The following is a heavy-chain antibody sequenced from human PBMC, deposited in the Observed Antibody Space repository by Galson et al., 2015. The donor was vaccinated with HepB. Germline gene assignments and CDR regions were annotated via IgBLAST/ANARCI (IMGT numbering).Heavy chain of an antibody. D-gene: IGHD3-16*01. V-gene: IGHV4-31*03. Sequence: TLSLTCTVSGGSISSGGYYWSWIRQHPGKGLEWIGYIYYSGSTYYNPSLKSRVTISVDTSKNQFSLKLSSVTAADTAVYYCARAASYDYIWGSYPNTLDYWGQGTLVTVSS. CDR2: IYYSGST. J-gene: IGHJ4*02. CDR3: ARAASYDYIWGSYPNTLDY. CDR1: GGSISSGGYY.